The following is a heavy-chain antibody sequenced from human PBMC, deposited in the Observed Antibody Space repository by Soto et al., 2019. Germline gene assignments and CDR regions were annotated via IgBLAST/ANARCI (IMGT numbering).Heavy chain of an antibody. CDR3: AGTYYDYIWGSYRYFDY. Sequence: GGSLRLSCAASGFTVSSNYMSWVRQAPGKGLEWVSVIYSGGSTYYADSVKGRLTISRNNSKNTLYLQMNSLSAEDTAVYYCAGTYYDYIWGSYRYFDYWGQGTLVTVSS. V-gene: IGHV3-66*01. CDR2: IYSGGST. CDR1: GFTVSSNY. J-gene: IGHJ4*02. D-gene: IGHD3-16*02.